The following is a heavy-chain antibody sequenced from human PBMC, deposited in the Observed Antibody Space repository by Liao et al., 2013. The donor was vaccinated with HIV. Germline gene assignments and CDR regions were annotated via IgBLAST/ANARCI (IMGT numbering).Heavy chain of an antibody. CDR3: AREEGGDYVDY. CDR2: IYYSGST. V-gene: IGHV4-59*12. Sequence: QVQLQESGPGLVKPSETLSLTCTVSGGSISSYYWSWIRQPPGKGLEWIGNIYYSGSTYYNTSLKSRVTISIDTSKNQFSLKLSSVTAADTAVYYCAREEGGDYVDYWGQGTLVTVSS. J-gene: IGHJ4*02. D-gene: IGHD4-17*01. CDR1: GGSISSYY.